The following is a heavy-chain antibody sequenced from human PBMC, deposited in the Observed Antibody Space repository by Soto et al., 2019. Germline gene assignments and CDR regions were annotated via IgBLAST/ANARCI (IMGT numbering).Heavy chain of an antibody. CDR3: ASVADSGYDLYYYYYGMDV. V-gene: IGHV4-39*07. CDR2: IYYSGST. CDR1: GGSISSSSYY. Sequence: PSETLSLTCTVSGGSISSSSYYWGWIRQPPGKGLEWIGSIYYSGSTYYNPSLKSRVTISVDTSKNQFSLKLSSVTAADTAVYYCASVADSGYDLYYYYYGMDVWGQGTTVTVSS. D-gene: IGHD5-12*01. J-gene: IGHJ6*02.